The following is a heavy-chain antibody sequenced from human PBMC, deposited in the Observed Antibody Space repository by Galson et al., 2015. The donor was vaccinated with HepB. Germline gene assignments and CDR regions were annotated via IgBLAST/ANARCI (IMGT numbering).Heavy chain of an antibody. CDR3: VRSLDWVYPHPDY. V-gene: IGHV3-7*01. CDR1: GFTFTSYW. Sequence: SLRLSCAASGFTFTSYWMSWVRQAPGKGLEWVANIKQDGSEKYYVDSVKGRFTISRDNAKNSLYLQMNSLRAEDTAMYYCVRSLDWVYPHPDYWGQGTLVTVSS. J-gene: IGHJ4*02. D-gene: IGHD3/OR15-3a*01. CDR2: IKQDGSEK.